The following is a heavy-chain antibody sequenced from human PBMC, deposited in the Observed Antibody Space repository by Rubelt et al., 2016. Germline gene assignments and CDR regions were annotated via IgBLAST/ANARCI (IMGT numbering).Heavy chain of an antibody. CDR2: IYPGDSDT. D-gene: IGHD1-1*01. Sequence: EVQLVLPGPEVKKPGESLKISCKGSGYSFTTYWIGWVRQMPGKGLEWMGIIYPGDSDTRYSPSFQGQVTTSADKSISTAFLQVSSLKASDTALYYCARLERFFGPFDPWGQGSLVTVSS. V-gene: IGHV5-51*01. J-gene: IGHJ5*02. CDR1: GYSFTTYW. CDR3: ARLERFFGPFDP.